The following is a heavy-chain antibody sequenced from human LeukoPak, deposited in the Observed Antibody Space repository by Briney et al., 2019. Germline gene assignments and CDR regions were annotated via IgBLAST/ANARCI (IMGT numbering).Heavy chain of an antibody. CDR2: INHSGST. CDR1: GGSFSGYY. CDR3: ARGPSLLWFGEFGGNWFDP. Sequence: PSETLSLTCAVYGGSFSGYYWSWIRQPPGKGLEWIGEINHSGSTNYNPSLKSRVTISVDTSKNQFSLKLSSVTAADTAVYYCARGPSLLWFGEFGGNWFDPWGQGTLVTVSS. V-gene: IGHV4-34*01. J-gene: IGHJ5*02. D-gene: IGHD3-10*01.